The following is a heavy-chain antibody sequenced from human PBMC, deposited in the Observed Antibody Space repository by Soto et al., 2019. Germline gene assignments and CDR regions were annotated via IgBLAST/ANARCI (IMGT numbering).Heavy chain of an antibody. V-gene: IGHV3-64*01. CDR2: INTNGGST. CDR3: ARTSQYYFDY. J-gene: IGHJ4*02. Sequence: EVQLVESGGGLVQPGGSLRLSCAASGFTFSSYAMHWVRQAPGKGLEYVSTINTNGGSTYYANSVKVRFTISRDNSKNTLYLQMGSLRAKDMAVYYCARTSQYYFDYWGQGTLVTVSS. CDR1: GFTFSSYA.